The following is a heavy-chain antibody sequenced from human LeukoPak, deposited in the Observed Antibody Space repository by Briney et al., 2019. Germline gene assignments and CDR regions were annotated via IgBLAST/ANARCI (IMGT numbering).Heavy chain of an antibody. CDR2: ISAYNGNT. Sequence: ASVKVSCKASGYTFTSYGISWVRQAPGQGLEWMGWISAYNGNTNYAQKLQGRVTMTTDTSTSTAYMELWSLRSDETAAYYCAREDYYDSSGADYWGQGTLVTVSS. V-gene: IGHV1-18*01. CDR1: GYTFTSYG. D-gene: IGHD3-22*01. CDR3: AREDYYDSSGADY. J-gene: IGHJ4*02.